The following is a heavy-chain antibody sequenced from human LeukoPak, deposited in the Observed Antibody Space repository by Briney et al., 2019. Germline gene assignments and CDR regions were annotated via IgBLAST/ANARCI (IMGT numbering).Heavy chain of an antibody. J-gene: IGHJ1*01. CDR2: IYYSGST. Sequence: GSLRLSCAASGFTFSSYWMSWIRQPPGKGLEWIGSIYYSGSTYYNPSLKSRVTISADTSKNQFSLKLSSVTAADTAVYYRANIPQSSGWYEYFQHWGQGTLVTVSS. CDR3: ANIPQSSGWYEYFQH. D-gene: IGHD6-19*01. V-gene: IGHV4-39*01. CDR1: GFTFSSYW.